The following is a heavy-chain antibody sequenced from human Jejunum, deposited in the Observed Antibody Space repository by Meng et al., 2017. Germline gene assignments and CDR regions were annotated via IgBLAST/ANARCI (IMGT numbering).Heavy chain of an antibody. CDR3: ARGGYYSFDY. J-gene: IGHJ4*02. CDR1: GGSISSVYW. V-gene: IGHV4-4*02. CDR2: IYHSGST. Sequence: VRLQGAGPGRVKPSETLSLTGAVSGGSISSVYWWTWVRQSPGKGLEWIGEIYHSGSTNYNPSLKSRVTISVDKSKNQFSLKLTSVTAADTAVYYCARGGYYSFDYWGQGTLVTVSS. D-gene: IGHD5-18*01.